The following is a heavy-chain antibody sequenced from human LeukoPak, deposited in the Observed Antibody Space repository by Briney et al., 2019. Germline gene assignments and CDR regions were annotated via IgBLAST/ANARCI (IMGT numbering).Heavy chain of an antibody. V-gene: IGHV5-51*01. J-gene: IGHJ3*02. CDR2: IYPGESDT. CDR3: ATPTAEDAFDI. CDR1: GYSFTSYW. D-gene: IGHD4-17*01. Sequence: GESLKISCKASGYSFTSYWIGWVRQMPGKGLELMGIIYPGESDTRYSPSFRGQFTISADKSISTAYLQWSSLKASDSAMYYCATPTAEDAFDIWGQGTMVTVSS.